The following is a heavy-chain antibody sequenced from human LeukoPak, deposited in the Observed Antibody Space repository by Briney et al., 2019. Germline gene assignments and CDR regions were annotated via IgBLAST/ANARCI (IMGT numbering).Heavy chain of an antibody. CDR2: ISYDGSNK. CDR3: ARDLSY. V-gene: IGHV3-30-3*01. J-gene: IGHJ4*02. Sequence: GGSLRLSCAASGFTFSSYAMHWVRQAPGKGLEWVAVISYDGSNKYYADSVKGRFTISRDNSKNTLYLQMNSLRAEDTAVYYCARDLSYWGQGTLVTVSS. CDR1: GFTFSSYA.